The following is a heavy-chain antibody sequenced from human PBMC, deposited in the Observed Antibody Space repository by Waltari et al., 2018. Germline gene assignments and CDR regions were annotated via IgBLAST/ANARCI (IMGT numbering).Heavy chain of an antibody. D-gene: IGHD5-12*01. CDR3: VRGYPDIVATISDY. CDR1: RSSIRNNNYY. CDR2: FYKSGTN. V-gene: IGHV4-39*07. Sequence: QLQLQESGPGLVKPSETLSLTCTVSRSSIRNNNYYWGWVRQPPGKGLEWSGSFYKSGTNYYNPSINSRVTISVDTSNTQFSLKLNSVTAADTAVYYCVRGYPDIVATISDYWGQGTLVIVSS. J-gene: IGHJ4*02.